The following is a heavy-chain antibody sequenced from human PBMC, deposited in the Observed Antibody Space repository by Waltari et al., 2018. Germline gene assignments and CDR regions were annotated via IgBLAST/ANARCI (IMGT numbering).Heavy chain of an antibody. Sequence: VQLQESGPGLVKPSETLSLTCAVPGFSISRGYYWGWVRQPPGKGLEWIGSIYEGGSTYHNPSLKSRVTISIDTSKNQFSLKLTSVTAADTAMYYCARGPVFKYYYHAFDIWGQGTMVTVSS. J-gene: IGHJ3*02. V-gene: IGHV4-38-2*01. CDR3: ARGPVFKYYYHAFDI. D-gene: IGHD3-22*01. CDR2: IYEGGST. CDR1: GFSISRGYY.